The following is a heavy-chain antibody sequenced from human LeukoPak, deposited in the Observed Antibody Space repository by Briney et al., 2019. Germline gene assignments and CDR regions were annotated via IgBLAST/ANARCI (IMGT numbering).Heavy chain of an antibody. D-gene: IGHD3-22*01. CDR3: ARDGRSGYYSHFDY. CDR1: GYTFTGYY. V-gene: IGHV1-2*02. CDR2: INPNSGGT. Sequence: ASVKVSCTASGYTFTGYYMHWVRQAPGQGLEWMGWINPNSGGTNYAQKFQGRVTMTRDTSISTAYMELSRLRSDDTAVYYCARDGRSGYYSHFDYWGQGTLVTVSS. J-gene: IGHJ4*02.